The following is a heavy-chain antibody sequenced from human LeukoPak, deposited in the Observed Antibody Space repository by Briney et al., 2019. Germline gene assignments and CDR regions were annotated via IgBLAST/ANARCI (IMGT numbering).Heavy chain of an antibody. D-gene: IGHD5-12*01. J-gene: IGHJ4*02. CDR2: INPSGGST. Sequence: GASVKVSCKASGYTFTGYYMHWVRQAPGQGLEWMGIINPSGGSTSYAQKFQGRVTMTRDTSTSTVYMELSSLRSEDTAVYYCALDLDRGGYDPYYFDYWGQGTLVTVSS. V-gene: IGHV1-46*01. CDR1: GYTFTGYY. CDR3: ALDLDRGGYDPYYFDY.